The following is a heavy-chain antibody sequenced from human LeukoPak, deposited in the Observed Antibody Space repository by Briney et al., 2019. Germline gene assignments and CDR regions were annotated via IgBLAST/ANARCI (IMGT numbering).Heavy chain of an antibody. CDR1: GGSISSGSYY. Sequence: SQTLSLTCTVSGGSISSGSYYWSWIRQPAGKGLEWIGRFYTSKSSNSNPSLKSRVTMSVDTSKNQFSLKLSSVTAADTAVYYCAREGREFDSTGSRYYYYYMDVWGKGTTVTVSS. D-gene: IGHD1-14*01. J-gene: IGHJ6*03. CDR2: FYTSKSS. CDR3: AREGREFDSTGSRYYYYYMDV. V-gene: IGHV4-61*02.